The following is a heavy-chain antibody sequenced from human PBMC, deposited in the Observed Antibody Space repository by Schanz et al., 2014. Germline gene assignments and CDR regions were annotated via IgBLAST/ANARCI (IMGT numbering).Heavy chain of an antibody. CDR1: GYTFTSYG. J-gene: IGHJ4*02. CDR3: ARGYGDSPTDF. V-gene: IGHV1-18*01. D-gene: IGHD4-17*01. CDR2: ISTFRNEDT. Sequence: QVQLVQSGAEVKKPGASVKVSCKASGYTFTSYGISGVRQAPGQGPEFMGWISTFRNEDTNSAQRFQGRLTMTTDTSTSTAYMELRSLRSEDTAVYYCARGYGDSPTDFWGQGTLVTVSS.